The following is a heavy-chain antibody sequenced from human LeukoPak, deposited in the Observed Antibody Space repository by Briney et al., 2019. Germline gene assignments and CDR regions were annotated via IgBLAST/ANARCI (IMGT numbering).Heavy chain of an antibody. Sequence: ASVKVSCKASGGTFSSYAISWVRQAPGQGLEWMGGIIPIFGTANYAQKFQGRVTITADESTSTAYMELSSLRSEDTAVYYCAIAEYAGIVRANAAFDIWGQGTMVTVSS. CDR1: GGTFSSYA. V-gene: IGHV1-69*13. D-gene: IGHD1-26*01. CDR3: AIAEYAGIVRANAAFDI. CDR2: IIPIFGTA. J-gene: IGHJ3*02.